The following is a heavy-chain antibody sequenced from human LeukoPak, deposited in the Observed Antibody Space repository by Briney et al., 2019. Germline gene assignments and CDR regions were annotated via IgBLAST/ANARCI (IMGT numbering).Heavy chain of an antibody. CDR2: ISSSGSTI. Sequence: KPGGSLRLSCAASGFTFSDYYMSWIRQAPGKGLEWVSYISSSGSTIYYADSVKGRFTISRDNAKNSLYLQMNSLRAEDTAVYYCARDHCSSTSCYLSAYYFDYWGQGTLVTVSS. D-gene: IGHD2-2*01. CDR1: GFTFSDYY. CDR3: ARDHCSSTSCYLSAYYFDY. J-gene: IGHJ4*02. V-gene: IGHV3-11*04.